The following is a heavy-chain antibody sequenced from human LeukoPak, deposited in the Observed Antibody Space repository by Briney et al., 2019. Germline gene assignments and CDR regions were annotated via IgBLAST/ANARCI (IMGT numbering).Heavy chain of an antibody. Sequence: GGSLRPSCTASGFTFSSYDMHWVRQAPGKGLEWVAVIWYDGSNKYYADSVKGRFTISRDNSKNTLYLQMNSLRAEDTAVYYCARVHGSSWHHYFDYWGQGTLVTVSS. V-gene: IGHV3-33*08. D-gene: IGHD6-13*01. J-gene: IGHJ4*02. CDR2: IWYDGSNK. CDR3: ARVHGSSWHHYFDY. CDR1: GFTFSSYD.